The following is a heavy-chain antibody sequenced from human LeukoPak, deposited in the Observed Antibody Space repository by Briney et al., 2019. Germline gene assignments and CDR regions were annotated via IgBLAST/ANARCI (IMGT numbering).Heavy chain of an antibody. CDR1: GGSLSSHY. J-gene: IGHJ4*02. D-gene: IGHD3-22*01. Sequence: PSETLSLTCTVSGGSLSSHYWSWIRQPPGKGLEWIGYIYYSGSTNYNPSLKSRVTISVDTSKNQFSLKLSSVTAADTAVYYCARGTYDSSGYYFDYWGQGTLVTVSS. CDR3: ARGTYDSSGYYFDY. CDR2: IYYSGST. V-gene: IGHV4-59*11.